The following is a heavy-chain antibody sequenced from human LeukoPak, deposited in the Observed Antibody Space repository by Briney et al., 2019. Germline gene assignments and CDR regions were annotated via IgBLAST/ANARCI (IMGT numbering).Heavy chain of an antibody. CDR3: ARQRREGDGYNYYFDY. CDR1: GGSISSSSYY. CDR2: IYYSGST. V-gene: IGHV4-39*07. D-gene: IGHD5-24*01. J-gene: IGHJ4*02. Sequence: PSETLSLTCTVSGGSISSSSYYWGWIRQPPGKGLEWIGSIYYSGSTYYNPSLKSRVTISVDTSKNQFSLKLSSVTAADTAVYYCARQRREGDGYNYYFDYWGQGTLVTVSS.